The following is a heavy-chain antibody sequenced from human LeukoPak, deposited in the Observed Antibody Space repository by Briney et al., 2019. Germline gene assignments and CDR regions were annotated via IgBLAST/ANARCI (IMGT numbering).Heavy chain of an antibody. D-gene: IGHD2-2*02. CDR1: GGSFSGYY. J-gene: IGHJ3*02. Sequence: SDTLSLTCAAYGGSFSGYYWSWIRQPPAKGLEWIGEINHSGSTNYNPSLKRRVTISVDTSKHQFSLKLSSVPAADTAVFLCSRGSRRRRWGAIYMWGQGKGVTVSS. CDR3: SRGSRRRRWGAIYM. V-gene: IGHV4-34*01. CDR2: INHSGST.